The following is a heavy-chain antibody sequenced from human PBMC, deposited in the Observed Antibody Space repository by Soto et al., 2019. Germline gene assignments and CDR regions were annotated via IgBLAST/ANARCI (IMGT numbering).Heavy chain of an antibody. V-gene: IGHV3-23*01. Sequence: GGSLRLSCAASGFTFSSYAMSWVRQAPGKGLEWVSAISGSGGSTYYADSVKGRFTISRDNSKNTLYLQMNSLRAEDTAVYYCAKASFEYHTPPDALDIWGQGTMVTVSS. CDR2: ISGSGGST. J-gene: IGHJ3*02. D-gene: IGHD2-2*01. CDR1: GFTFSSYA. CDR3: AKASFEYHTPPDALDI.